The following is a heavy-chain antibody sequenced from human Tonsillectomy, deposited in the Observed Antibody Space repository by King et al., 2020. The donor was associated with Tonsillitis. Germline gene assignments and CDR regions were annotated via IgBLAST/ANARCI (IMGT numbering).Heavy chain of an antibody. D-gene: IGHD3-22*01. Sequence: VQLQESGPGLVKPSETLSLTCTVSGGSISSYYWSWLRQPPGKGLEWIGYIYYSGSTNYNPSLKSRVTISVDTSKNQFSLKLSSVTAADTAVYYCARHPTNYYDSSGYSDAFDIWGQGTMVTVSS. CDR1: GGSISSYY. V-gene: IGHV4-59*08. CDR3: ARHPTNYYDSSGYSDAFDI. J-gene: IGHJ3*02. CDR2: IYYSGST.